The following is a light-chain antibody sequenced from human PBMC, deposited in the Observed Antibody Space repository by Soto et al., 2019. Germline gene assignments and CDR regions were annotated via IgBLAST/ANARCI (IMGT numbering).Light chain of an antibody. J-gene: IGKJ1*01. Sequence: DIQMTQSPSSLSASVGDRVTITCRASQSISSYLNWYQHKPGKAPKLLIYAASSLQSGVPSRFSGSGSGTDFTLTISSMQPEDFAAYYCQQRQNTVRTFGQGPKVEL. CDR1: QSISSY. CDR3: QQRQNTVRT. V-gene: IGKV1-39*01. CDR2: AAS.